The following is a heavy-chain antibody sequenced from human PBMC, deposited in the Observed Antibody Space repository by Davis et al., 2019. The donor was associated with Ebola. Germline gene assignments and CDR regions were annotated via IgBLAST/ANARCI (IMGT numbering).Heavy chain of an antibody. CDR3: ARCGYYYDSSGYYAPWYFDY. CDR2: IYYSGST. CDR1: GGSISSSYY. J-gene: IGHJ4*02. V-gene: IGHV4-61*01. D-gene: IGHD3-22*01. Sequence: SETLSLTCTVSGGSISSSYYWSWIRQPPGKGLEWIGYIYYSGSTNYNPSLKSRVTISVDTSKNQFSLKLSSVTAADTAVYYCARCGYYYDSSGYYAPWYFDYWGQGTLVTVSS.